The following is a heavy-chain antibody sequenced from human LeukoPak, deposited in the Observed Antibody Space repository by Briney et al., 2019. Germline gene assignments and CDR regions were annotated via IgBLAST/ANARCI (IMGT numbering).Heavy chain of an antibody. V-gene: IGHV4-34*01. J-gene: IGHJ4*02. Sequence: SSETLSLTCAVYGGSFSGYYWSWIRQPPGKGLEWIGEINHSGSTNYNPSLKSRVTISVDTSKNQFSLKLSSVTAADTAVYYCARRGYTYYYGSGSGKFDYWGQGTLVTVSS. CDR2: INHSGST. CDR1: GGSFSGYY. D-gene: IGHD3-10*01. CDR3: ARRGYTYYYGSGSGKFDY.